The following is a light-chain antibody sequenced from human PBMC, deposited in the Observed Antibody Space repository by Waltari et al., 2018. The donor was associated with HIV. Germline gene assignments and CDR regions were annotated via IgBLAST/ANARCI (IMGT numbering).Light chain of an antibody. Sequence: EIVFTQSPATLSLSPGDRPTLSCRASQGINRYLAWYQQKPGQAPRLLLYAASSMASGIPARFSGSGSGTDYTLTISSLEPEDFAVYYCQQRNSWPRTFGQGTKVEGK. J-gene: IGKJ1*01. CDR1: QGINRY. CDR3: QQRNSWPRT. CDR2: AAS. V-gene: IGKV3-11*01.